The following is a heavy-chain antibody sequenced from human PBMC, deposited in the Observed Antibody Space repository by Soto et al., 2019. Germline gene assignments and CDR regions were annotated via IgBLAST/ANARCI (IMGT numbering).Heavy chain of an antibody. CDR3: ARERGGYSYGDY. Sequence: QVQLVQSGAEVKKPGASVQISCKASGYTFSSYGISWVRQAPGQGLEWMGWVNMYNDKTTYAQKFQGRVTMTTDTSTSTVYLELRSLRSDDTAGYYCARERGGYSYGDYWGQGTLVTVSS. J-gene: IGHJ4*02. CDR1: GYTFSSYG. CDR2: VNMYNDKT. D-gene: IGHD5-18*01. V-gene: IGHV1-18*01.